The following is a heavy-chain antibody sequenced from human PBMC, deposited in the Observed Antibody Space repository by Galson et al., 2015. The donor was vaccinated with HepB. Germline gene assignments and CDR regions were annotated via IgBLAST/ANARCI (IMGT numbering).Heavy chain of an antibody. Sequence: SVKVSCKASGYTFTGYYIHWVRQAPGQGLEWMGWINPNNGGTSYAQKFQGWVTLTRDTSISTVYMEVSSLRSDDTAVYFCASDGGGFLDWSFAPWGRGTLVTVSS. D-gene: IGHD4-23*01. CDR3: ASDGGGFLDWSFAP. CDR2: INPNNGGT. CDR1: GYTFTGYY. V-gene: IGHV1-2*04. J-gene: IGHJ2*01.